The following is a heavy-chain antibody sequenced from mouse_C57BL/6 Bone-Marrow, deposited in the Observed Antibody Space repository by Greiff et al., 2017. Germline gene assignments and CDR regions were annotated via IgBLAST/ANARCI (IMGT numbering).Heavy chain of an antibody. J-gene: IGHJ2*01. CDR2: IYPGDGDT. CDR3: SRSGTRVTTVDY. D-gene: IGHD2-5*01. Sequence: VQLQQSGAELVKPGASVKISCKASGYAFSSYWMNWVKQRPGKGLEWIGQIYPGDGDTNYNGKFKGKATLTADKSSSTAYMQLSSLTSEDSAVYFCSRSGTRVTTVDYWGQGTTLTVSS. V-gene: IGHV1-80*01. CDR1: GYAFSSYW.